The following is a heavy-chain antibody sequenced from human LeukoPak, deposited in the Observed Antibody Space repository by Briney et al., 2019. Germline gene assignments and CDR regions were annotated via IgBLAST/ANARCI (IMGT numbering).Heavy chain of an antibody. V-gene: IGHV3-7*01. J-gene: IGHJ4*02. CDR2: IKYDVSEK. CDR1: GFTFSRYW. D-gene: IGHD6-13*01. CDR3: ARDIEAAGLFLDY. Sequence: GGSLRLSCADSGFTFSRYWMSWVRQAPGKGLEWVANIKYDVSEKYYLPSVKGRFTISRHNAKNSLYLQMNSLRAEDTAVYYCARDIEAAGLFLDYWGQGTLVTVPS.